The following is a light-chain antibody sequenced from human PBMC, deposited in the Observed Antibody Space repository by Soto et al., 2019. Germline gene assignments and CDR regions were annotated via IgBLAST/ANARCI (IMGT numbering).Light chain of an antibody. CDR2: LNSDGSH. CDR1: SGHSSYA. CDR3: QTWGTGVV. J-gene: IGLJ2*01. Sequence: QLVLTQSPSASASLGASVKLTCTLSSGHSSYAIAWHQQQPEKGPRYLMKLNSDGSHSKGAGIPDRFSGSSSGAERYLTISSLQSEDEADYYCQTWGTGVVFGGGTKLTVL. V-gene: IGLV4-69*01.